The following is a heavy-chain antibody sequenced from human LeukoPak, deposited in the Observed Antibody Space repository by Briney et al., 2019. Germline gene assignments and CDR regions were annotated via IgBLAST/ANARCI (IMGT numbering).Heavy chain of an antibody. D-gene: IGHD6-13*01. CDR3: ARVLAAAGPFDY. CDR1: GGSISSSSYY. CDR2: IYTSGST. V-gene: IGHV4-61*05. J-gene: IGHJ4*02. Sequence: PSETLSLTCTVSGGSISSSSYYWGWIRQPPGKGLEWIGRIYTSGSTNYNPSLKSRVTMSVDTSKNQFSLKLSSVTAADTAVYYCARVLAAAGPFDYWGQGTLVTVSS.